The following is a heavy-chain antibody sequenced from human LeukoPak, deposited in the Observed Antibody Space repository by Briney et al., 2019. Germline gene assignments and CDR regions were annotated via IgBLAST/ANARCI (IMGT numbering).Heavy chain of an antibody. CDR1: GYTFTSYD. CDR3: ARVPGYYEYYYYYYMDV. V-gene: IGHV1-69*13. CDR2: IIPIFGTA. Sequence: SVKVSCKASGYTFTSYDISWVRQAPGQGLEWMGGIIPIFGTANYAQKFQGRVTITADESTSTAYTELSSLRSEDTAVYYCARVPGYYEYYYYYYMDVWGKGTTVTVSS. D-gene: IGHD3-9*01. J-gene: IGHJ6*03.